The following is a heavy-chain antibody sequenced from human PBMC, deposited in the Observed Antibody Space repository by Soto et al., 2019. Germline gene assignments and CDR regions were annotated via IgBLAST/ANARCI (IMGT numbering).Heavy chain of an antibody. CDR3: AKGRYGIAVAGLDAFDI. Sequence: GGSLRLSCAASGFTFSSYAMSWVRQAPGKGLEWVSAISGSGGSTYYADSVKGRFTISRDNSKNTLYLQMNSLRAEDTAVYYCAKGRYGIAVAGLDAFDIWGQGTMVTVSS. CDR1: GFTFSSYA. J-gene: IGHJ3*02. V-gene: IGHV3-23*01. D-gene: IGHD6-19*01. CDR2: ISGSGGST.